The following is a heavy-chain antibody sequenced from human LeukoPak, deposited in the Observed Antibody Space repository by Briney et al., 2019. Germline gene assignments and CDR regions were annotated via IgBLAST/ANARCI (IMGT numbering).Heavy chain of an antibody. D-gene: IGHD6-19*01. Sequence: GRSLRLSCAASGFIFDDYVMHWVRQAPGKGLEWVSGVSWNSRFIGYADSVRGRFTISRDNAKNSLYLQMNSLRAEDMALYYCARSGSPSAFDIWGQGTMVTVSS. CDR1: GFIFDDYV. CDR2: VSWNSRFI. CDR3: ARSGSPSAFDI. J-gene: IGHJ3*02. V-gene: IGHV3-9*03.